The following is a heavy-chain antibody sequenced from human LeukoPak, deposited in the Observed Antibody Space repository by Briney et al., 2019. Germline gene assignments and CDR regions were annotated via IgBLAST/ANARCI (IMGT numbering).Heavy chain of an antibody. CDR2: IRGRSSHI. J-gene: IGHJ5*02. V-gene: IGHV3-21*06. Sequence: GGSLRLSCTASGFTFSDYDMNWVRQAPGKALKWVSSIRGRSSHIYYADSVKGRFTISRDNAKNSLYLQMNSLRDEDTAAYYCGRAFPPLRTAAAGDLWGQGTLVTVSS. CDR3: GRAFPPLRTAAAGDL. D-gene: IGHD6-13*01. CDR1: GFTFSDYD.